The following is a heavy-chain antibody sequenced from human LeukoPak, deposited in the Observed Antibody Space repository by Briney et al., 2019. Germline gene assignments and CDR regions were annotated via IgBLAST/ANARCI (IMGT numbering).Heavy chain of an antibody. Sequence: PGGSLRLSCTASKFTFSTYAMSWVRQAPGKGLEWVSSISDSGGSTYYADSVKGRFTISRDNSKNTLYLQMNSLRAEDTAVYYCAKVLYGSGSYYTQGGFDPWGQGTLVTVSS. V-gene: IGHV3-23*01. J-gene: IGHJ5*02. CDR3: AKVLYGSGSYYTQGGFDP. CDR2: ISDSGGST. D-gene: IGHD3-10*01. CDR1: KFTFSTYA.